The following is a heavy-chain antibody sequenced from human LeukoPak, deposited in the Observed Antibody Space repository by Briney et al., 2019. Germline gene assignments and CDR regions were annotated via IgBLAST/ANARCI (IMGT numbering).Heavy chain of an antibody. CDR1: GYTFTGYY. CDR2: INLNSGGT. J-gene: IGHJ3*02. Sequence: ASVKVSCKASGYTFTGYYMHWVRQAPGQGLEWMGRINLNSGGTNYAQKFQGRVTMTRDTSISTAYMELSRLRSDDTAVYYCASWGSYRLYAFDIWGQGTMVTVSS. CDR3: ASWGSYRLYAFDI. V-gene: IGHV1-2*06. D-gene: IGHD3-16*02.